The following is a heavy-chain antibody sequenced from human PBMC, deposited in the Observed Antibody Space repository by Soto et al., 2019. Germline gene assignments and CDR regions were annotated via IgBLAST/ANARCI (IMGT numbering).Heavy chain of an antibody. CDR2: ISTYNGNT. CDR3: ARRLGSYCYGVDV. J-gene: IGHJ6*02. V-gene: IGHV1-18*01. Sequence: QVQLVQSGGEVKKPGASVKVSCKASGYTFNTYGISWVRQAPGQWLEWMGWISTYNGNTNYAQKLQDRITMTIDTSTTTAYMELRSLRSDDTAVYYCARRLGSYCYGVDVCGQGTTVTVSS. D-gene: IGHD3-16*01. CDR1: GYTFNTYG.